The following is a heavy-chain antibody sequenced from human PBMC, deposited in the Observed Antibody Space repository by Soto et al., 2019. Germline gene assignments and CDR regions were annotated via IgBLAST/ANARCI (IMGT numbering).Heavy chain of an antibody. CDR3: ASYSAQTYYFDY. Sequence: SETLSLTCTVAGSSISSSSYYWGWSRQPPGKGLEWIGSIYYSGSTYYNPSLKSRVTISVDTSKNQFSLKLSSVTAADTAVYYCASYSAQTYYFDYWGQGTLVTVSS. J-gene: IGHJ4*02. CDR1: GSSISSSSYY. V-gene: IGHV4-39*01. D-gene: IGHD5-18*01. CDR2: IYYSGST.